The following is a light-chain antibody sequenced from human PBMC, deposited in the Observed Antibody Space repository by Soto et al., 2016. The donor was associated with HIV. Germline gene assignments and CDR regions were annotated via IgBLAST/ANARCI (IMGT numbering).Light chain of an antibody. J-gene: IGKJ1*01. CDR1: QDINDY. CDR3: QQYNTVPWT. V-gene: IGKV1-16*02. Sequence: DIQMTQSPSSLSASVGDTVTITCRASQDINDYLAWFQQKPGKAPKSLIYGASTLQSGVSSKFSGSRSGTDFTLTLSSVQPDDVGTYYCQQYNTVPWTFGQGTKLEMK. CDR2: GAS.